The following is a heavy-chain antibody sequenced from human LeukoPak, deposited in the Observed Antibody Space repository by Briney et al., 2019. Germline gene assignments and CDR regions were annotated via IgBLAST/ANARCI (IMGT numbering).Heavy chain of an antibody. CDR1: GGSFSGYY. J-gene: IGHJ4*02. Sequence: PSETLSLTCAVYGGSFSGYYWSWIRQPPGKGLEWIGGINHSGSTNYNPSLKSRVTISVDTSKNLFSLKLSSVTAADTAVYYCARGGRRKDYWGQGTLVTVSS. CDR2: INHSGST. CDR3: ARGGRRKDY. D-gene: IGHD1-14*01. V-gene: IGHV4-34*01.